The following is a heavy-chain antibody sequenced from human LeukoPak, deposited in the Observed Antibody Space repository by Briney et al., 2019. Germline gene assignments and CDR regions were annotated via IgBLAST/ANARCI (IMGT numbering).Heavy chain of an antibody. CDR2: ISYDGSNK. CDR1: GFTFSSYG. CDR3: AKEITFPFGRNYFDY. J-gene: IGHJ4*02. D-gene: IGHD3-16*01. V-gene: IGHV3-30*18. Sequence: GGSLRLSCAASGFTFSSYGVHCVREAPGKGREWGAVISYDGSNKYYADSVKGRFTISRENSKNTLYLQMNSLRAEDTAVYYCAKEITFPFGRNYFDYWGQGTLVTVSS.